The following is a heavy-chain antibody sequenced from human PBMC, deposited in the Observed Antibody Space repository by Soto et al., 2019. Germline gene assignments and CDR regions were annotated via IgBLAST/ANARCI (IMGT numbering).Heavy chain of an antibody. CDR3: AIVRDNYGDYSFDF. D-gene: IGHD4-17*01. J-gene: IGHJ4*02. V-gene: IGHV3-7*03. CDR2: IKEDGSEQ. CDR1: GFPFNSYW. Sequence: DVQLVESGGGLVQPGGSLRLSCAASGFPFNSYWMSWVRQAPGKGLEWVANIKEDGSEQYYVDSVEGRFTISRDNAKNSLSLQLTNLRAEDTAVYYCAIVRDNYGDYSFDFWGQGTLVTVSS.